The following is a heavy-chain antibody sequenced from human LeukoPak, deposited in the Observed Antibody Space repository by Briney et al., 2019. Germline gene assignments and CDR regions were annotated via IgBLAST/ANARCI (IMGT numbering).Heavy chain of an antibody. CDR3: AKDQYSSRSYFDY. D-gene: IGHD6-13*01. Sequence: GGSLRLSCAASGFTFSSYEMNWVRQAPGKGLEWVLAISGSGGSTYYADSVKGRFTISRDNSKNTLYLQMNSLRAEDTAVYYCAKDQYSSRSYFDYWGQGALVTVSS. J-gene: IGHJ4*02. CDR1: GFTFSSYE. CDR2: ISGSGGST. V-gene: IGHV3-23*01.